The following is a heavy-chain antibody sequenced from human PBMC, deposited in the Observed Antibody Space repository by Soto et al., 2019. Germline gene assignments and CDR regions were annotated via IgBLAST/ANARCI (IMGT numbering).Heavy chain of an antibody. J-gene: IGHJ6*02. CDR3: ARRPVRDFWSGYYSDYYGMDV. D-gene: IGHD3-3*01. Sequence: SETLSLTCTVSGGSISSSSYYWGWIRQPPGKGLEWIGSIYYSGSTYYNPSLKSRVTISVDTSKNQFSLKLSSVTAADTAVYYCARRPVRDFWSGYYSDYYGMDVWGQGTTITVSS. V-gene: IGHV4-39*01. CDR1: GGSISSSSYY. CDR2: IYYSGST.